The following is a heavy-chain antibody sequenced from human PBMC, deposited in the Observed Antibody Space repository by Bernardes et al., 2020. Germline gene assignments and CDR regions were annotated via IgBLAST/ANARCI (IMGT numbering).Heavy chain of an antibody. V-gene: IGHV2-70*01. D-gene: IGHD1-1*01. CDR3: ARGGTTGPSRSVDAFDI. CDR2: IDWDDDK. Sequence: SGPTLVKPTQTLTLTCTFSGFSLSTSGMCVSWIRQPPGKALEWLALIDWDDDKYYSTSLKTRLTISKDTSKNQVVLTMTNMDPVDTATYYCARGGTTGPSRSVDAFDIWGQGTMVTVSS. CDR1: GFSLSTSGMC. J-gene: IGHJ3*02.